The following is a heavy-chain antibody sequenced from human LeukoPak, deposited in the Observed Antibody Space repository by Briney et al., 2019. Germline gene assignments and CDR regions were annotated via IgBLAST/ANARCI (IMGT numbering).Heavy chain of an antibody. CDR2: ISGSGGST. Sequence: GGSLRLSCAASGITFSSYAMSWVRQAPGKGLEWVSAISGSGGSTYYADSVKGRFTISRDNSKNTLYLQMNSLRAEDTAVYYCAKDRKPMGATASDYWGQGTLVTVSS. V-gene: IGHV3-23*01. CDR1: GITFSSYA. D-gene: IGHD1-26*01. CDR3: AKDRKPMGATASDY. J-gene: IGHJ4*02.